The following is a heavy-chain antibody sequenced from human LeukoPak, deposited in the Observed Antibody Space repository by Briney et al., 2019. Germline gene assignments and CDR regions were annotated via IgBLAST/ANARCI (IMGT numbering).Heavy chain of an antibody. V-gene: IGHV4-39*01. CDR3: ARRGSYGYDRWFDP. CDR2: IYYSGST. Sequence: SETLSLTCTVSGGSISSSSYYWGWIRQPPGKGLEWIGSIYYSGSTYYNPSLKSRVTISVDTSKNQFSLKLGSVTAADTAVYYCARRGSYGYDRWFDPWGQGTLVTVSS. D-gene: IGHD5-18*01. CDR1: GGSISSSSYY. J-gene: IGHJ5*02.